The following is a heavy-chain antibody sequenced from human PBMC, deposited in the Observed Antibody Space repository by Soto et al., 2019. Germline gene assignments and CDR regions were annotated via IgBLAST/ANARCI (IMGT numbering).Heavy chain of an antibody. CDR3: ARVLAVYPEGFDY. CDR1: GGTFSSYA. CDR2: IIPIFGTA. Sequence: SVKGSCKASGGTFSSYAISWVRQAPGQGLEWMGGIIPIFGTANYAQKFQGRVTITADESTSTAYMELSSLRSEDTAVYYCARVLAVYPEGFDYWGQRTLVTXSS. J-gene: IGHJ4*02. D-gene: IGHD6-19*01. V-gene: IGHV1-69*13.